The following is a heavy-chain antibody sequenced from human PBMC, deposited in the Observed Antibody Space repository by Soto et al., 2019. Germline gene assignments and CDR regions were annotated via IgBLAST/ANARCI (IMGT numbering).Heavy chain of an antibody. CDR1: GDTFSFNT. V-gene: IGHV1-69*02. CDR2: VNPILSMS. Sequence: QVQLVQSGAELKKPGSSVKVSCKASGDTFSFNTINWVRQARGLGLEWMGRVNPILSMSNYAQKFQGRVTMTADKSTSTAYMELRSLRSEDTAFYYCATSYGSGYRAFDYWGQGALVTVSS. CDR3: ATSYGSGYRAFDY. J-gene: IGHJ4*02. D-gene: IGHD3-10*01.